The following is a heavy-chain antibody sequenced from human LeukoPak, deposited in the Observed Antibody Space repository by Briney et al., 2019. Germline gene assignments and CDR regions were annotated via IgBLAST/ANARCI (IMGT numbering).Heavy chain of an antibody. D-gene: IGHD4-17*01. J-gene: IGHJ4*02. CDR2: INSDGSST. V-gene: IGHV3-74*01. CDR3: ARSGITTVTMRTFDY. CDR1: GFTFSSYW. Sequence: GGSLRLSCAASGFTFSSYWMHWVRQAPGKGLVWVSRINSDGSSTSYADSVKGRFIISRDNAKNTLSLQMNSLRAEDTAVFYCARSGITTVTMRTFDYWGQGTLVTVYS.